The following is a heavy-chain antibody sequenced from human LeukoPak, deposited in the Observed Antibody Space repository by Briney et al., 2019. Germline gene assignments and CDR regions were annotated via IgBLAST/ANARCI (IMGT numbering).Heavy chain of an antibody. CDR1: GYTLTELS. Sequence: ASVKVSCKVSGYTLTELSMHWVRQAPGKGLEWMGGFDPEDGETIYAQKFQGRVTMTEDTSTDTAYMELSSLRSEDTAVYYCATXXXFXXXXKRRGMDVWGQGTTVTVSS. J-gene: IGHJ6*02. CDR2: FDPEDGET. CDR3: ATXXXFXXXXKRRGMDV. V-gene: IGHV1-24*01.